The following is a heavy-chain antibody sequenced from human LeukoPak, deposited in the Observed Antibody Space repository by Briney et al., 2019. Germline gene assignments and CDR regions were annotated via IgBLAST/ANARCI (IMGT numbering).Heavy chain of an antibody. CDR2: IYYSGST. V-gene: IGHV4-59*08. Sequence: PSETLSLTCTVSGGSISSDYWTWIRQPPGKGLEWIGYIYYSGSTNYNPSLGSRVTISVDTSKNQFSLKLTSVTAADTAVYYCARRRSGSSSEFDPWGQGTLVTVSS. CDR1: GGSISSDY. CDR3: ARRRSGSSSEFDP. D-gene: IGHD6-6*01. J-gene: IGHJ5*02.